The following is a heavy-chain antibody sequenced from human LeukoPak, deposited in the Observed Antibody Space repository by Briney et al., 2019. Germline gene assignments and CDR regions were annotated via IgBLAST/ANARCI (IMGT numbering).Heavy chain of an antibody. CDR3: ARDPPCTSTRCYSLVFDY. CDR2: INSCGTTI. J-gene: IGHJ4*01. V-gene: IGHV3-48*03. CDR1: GFTFSSYE. D-gene: IGHD2-2*02. Sequence: GGPLRLSCAVSGFTFSSYEMNWVRQAPGKGVEWVSYINSCGTTIYYTDAVKGRFNISRDNAKNTLYLQMDSLRAEDTAVYYCARDPPCTSTRCYSLVFDYWGQGTLVTVSS.